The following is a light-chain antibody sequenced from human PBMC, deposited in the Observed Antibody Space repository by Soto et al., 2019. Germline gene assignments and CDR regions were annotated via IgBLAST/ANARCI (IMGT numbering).Light chain of an antibody. J-gene: IGLJ2*01. CDR1: SSDVGGYNY. V-gene: IGLV2-14*03. CDR2: DVS. Sequence: QSALTQPASVSGSPGQSITISCTGTSSDVGGYNYVSWYQQHPGRAPQLMIYDVSHRPSGVSNRFSGSRSGNTASLTISGLQAEDEADYYCRSYATSTTVLFGGGTQLTVL. CDR3: RSYATSTTVL.